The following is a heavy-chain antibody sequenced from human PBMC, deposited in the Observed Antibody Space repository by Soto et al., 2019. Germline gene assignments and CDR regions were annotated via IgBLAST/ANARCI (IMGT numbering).Heavy chain of an antibody. D-gene: IGHD3-22*01. J-gene: IGHJ5*02. Sequence: VQLVESGGGVVQPGRSLRLSCAASGFTFSSYAMHWVRQAPGKGLEWVAVISYDGSNKYYADSVKGRFTISRDNSKNTLYLQMNSLRAEDTAVYYCARVATPYDSSGYYFNWFDPWGQGTLVTVSS. V-gene: IGHV3-30-3*01. CDR1: GFTFSSYA. CDR3: ARVATPYDSSGYYFNWFDP. CDR2: ISYDGSNK.